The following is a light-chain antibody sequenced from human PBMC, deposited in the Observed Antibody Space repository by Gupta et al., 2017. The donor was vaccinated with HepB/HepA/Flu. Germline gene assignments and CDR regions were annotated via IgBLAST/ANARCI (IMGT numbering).Light chain of an antibody. CDR2: GAS. CDR3: QQYDNSLYS. J-gene: IGKJ2*03. V-gene: IGKV3-20*01. CDR1: QSVSNSR. Sequence: ELVLTQSPGTLSLSPGERATLACRASQSVSNSRLAWYQHKPGQAPRLLIFGASTRATGIPDRFSGSGSGTDFTLTISRLEPEDFAVYYCQQYDNSLYSFGQGTKLEIK.